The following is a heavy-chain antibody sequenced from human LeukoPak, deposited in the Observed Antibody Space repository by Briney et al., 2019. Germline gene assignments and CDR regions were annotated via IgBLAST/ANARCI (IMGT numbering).Heavy chain of an antibody. CDR1: GFTFGTYG. J-gene: IGHJ2*01. CDR3: ARELVSLGTGYFDL. Sequence: PLRLSCVASGFTFGTYGMTWVRQAPGKGLEWVSGITGSSTWSYYADSVKGRFNISRNNSKNTLQLQMHSLRAEDTSIYYCARELVSLGTGYFDLWGCGTLVTVSS. D-gene: IGHD7-27*01. V-gene: IGHV3-23*01. CDR2: ITGSSTWS.